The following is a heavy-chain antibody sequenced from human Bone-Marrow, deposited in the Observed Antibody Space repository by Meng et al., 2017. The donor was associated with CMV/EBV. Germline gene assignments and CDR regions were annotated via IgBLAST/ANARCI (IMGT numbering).Heavy chain of an antibody. CDR2: INHSGST. Sequence: SETLSLTCAVYGGSFSGYYWSWNRQPPGKGLEWIGEINHSGSTNYNPSLKSRVTISVDTSKNQFSLKLSSVTAADTAVYYCALRKWLPRRKYNWFDPWGQGTLVTVSS. CDR3: ALRKWLPRRKYNWFDP. V-gene: IGHV4-34*01. D-gene: IGHD3-22*01. CDR1: GGSFSGYY. J-gene: IGHJ5*02.